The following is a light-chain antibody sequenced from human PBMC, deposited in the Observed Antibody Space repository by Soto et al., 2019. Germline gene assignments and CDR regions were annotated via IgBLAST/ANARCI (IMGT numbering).Light chain of an antibody. CDR3: PQSYSTPIT. Sequence: DIQMTQSPSSLSASVGDIVNISCRASQSISSYLNWYQQKPGKAPKLLIYAASSLQSGVPSRFSGSGSGTDFTLTISILQPEDFATYYCPQSYSTPITFGQGTRLEIK. J-gene: IGKJ5*01. CDR2: AAS. CDR1: QSISSY. V-gene: IGKV1-39*01.